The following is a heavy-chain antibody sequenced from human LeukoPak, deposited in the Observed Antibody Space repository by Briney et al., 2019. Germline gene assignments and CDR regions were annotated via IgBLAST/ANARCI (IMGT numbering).Heavy chain of an antibody. CDR1: GFTSSGSA. CDR3: TTPSRYCTNGVCYSGNYYFDY. Sequence: PGGSLRLSCAASGFTSSGSAMHWVRQASGKGLEWVGRIRSKANSYATAYAASVKGRFTISRDDSKNTAYLQMNSLKTEDTAVYYCTTPSRYCTNGVCYSGNYYFDYWGQGTLVTVSS. D-gene: IGHD2-8*01. CDR2: IRSKANSYAT. V-gene: IGHV3-73*01. J-gene: IGHJ4*02.